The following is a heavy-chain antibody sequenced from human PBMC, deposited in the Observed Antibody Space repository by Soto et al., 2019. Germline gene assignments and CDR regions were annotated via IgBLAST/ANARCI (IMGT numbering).Heavy chain of an antibody. D-gene: IGHD1-1*01. Sequence: ASVKVSCEASGYAFTGYYMHWVRQAPGQGLEWMGWINPNSGGTNYAQKFQGRVTMTRDTSISTAYMELSRLRSDDTAVYYCSRPLRWNGNPFDPWGQGTLVTVS. CDR2: INPNSGGT. CDR1: GYAFTGYY. V-gene: IGHV1-2*02. J-gene: IGHJ5*02. CDR3: SRPLRWNGNPFDP.